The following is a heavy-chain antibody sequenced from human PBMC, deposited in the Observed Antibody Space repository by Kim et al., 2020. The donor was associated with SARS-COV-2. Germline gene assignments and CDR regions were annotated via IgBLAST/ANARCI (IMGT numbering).Heavy chain of an antibody. Sequence: SETLSLTCTVSGGSISSYYWSWIRQPPGKGLEWIGYIYYSGSTNYNPSLKSRVTISVDTSKNQFSLKLSTVTAADTAVYYCARGRSVDYWGQGTLVTVSS. CDR3: ARGRSVDY. CDR2: IYYSGST. J-gene: IGHJ4*02. CDR1: GGSISSYY. V-gene: IGHV4-59*08.